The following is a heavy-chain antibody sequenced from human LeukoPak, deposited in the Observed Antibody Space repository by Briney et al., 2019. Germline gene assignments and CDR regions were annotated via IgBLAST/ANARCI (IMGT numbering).Heavy chain of an antibody. V-gene: IGHV3-23*01. CDR2: ISGSGSST. CDR1: GFTFSSYG. CDR3: AKGGVVSGSYYSY. Sequence: GGSLRLSCAASGFTFSSYGMSWVRQAPGKGLEWVSAISGSGSSTYYADSVKGRFTISRDNSKNTLYLQMNSLRAEDTAVYYCAKGGVVSGSYYSYWGQGTLVTVSS. D-gene: IGHD1-26*01. J-gene: IGHJ4*02.